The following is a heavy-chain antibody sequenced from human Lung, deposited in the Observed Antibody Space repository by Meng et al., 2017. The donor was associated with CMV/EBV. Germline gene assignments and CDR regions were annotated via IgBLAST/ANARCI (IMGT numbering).Heavy chain of an antibody. V-gene: IGHV4-30-4*02. J-gene: IGHJ4*02. CDR1: GASIDSDNYY. CDR2: IYYSGSS. Sequence: SXTLSLXCTVSGASIDSDNYYWSWIRQPPGKGLEWIGYIYYSGSSFYNPSLKSRVTISLNMSKNQFSLKLSSVTAADTAVYYCARGAWNYVGVFDYWGQGKXVNGAS. D-gene: IGHD1-7*01. CDR3: ARGAWNYVGVFDY.